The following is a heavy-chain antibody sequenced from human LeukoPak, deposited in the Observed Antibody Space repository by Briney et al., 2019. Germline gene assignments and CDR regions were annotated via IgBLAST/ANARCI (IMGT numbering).Heavy chain of an antibody. J-gene: IGHJ6*03. CDR3: ARVDVGLEWLPRRIYYYYMDV. V-gene: IGHV3-74*01. D-gene: IGHD3-3*01. CDR2: INSDGINT. CDR1: GFTFSNYW. Sequence: GGSLRLSCAASGFTFSNYWMHWVRQAPGKRLVWVSRINSDGINTSYADSVKGRFTISRDNAKNTLNLQMNSLRAEDTAVYYCARVDVGLEWLPRRIYYYYMDVWGKGTTVTVSS.